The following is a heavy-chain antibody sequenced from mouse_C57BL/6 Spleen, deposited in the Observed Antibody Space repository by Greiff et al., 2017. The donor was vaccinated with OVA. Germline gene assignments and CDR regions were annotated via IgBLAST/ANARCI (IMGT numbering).Heavy chain of an antibody. J-gene: IGHJ2*01. D-gene: IGHD2-4*01. CDR1: GFTFSDYG. V-gene: IGHV5-17*01. CDR3: ARDYDYDVFDY. CDR2: ISSCSSTI. Sequence: EVKVVESGGGLVKPGGSLKLSCAASGFTFSDYGMHWVRQAPEKGLEWVAYISSCSSTIYYADTVKGRFTISRDNAKNTLFLQMTSLRSEDTAMYYCARDYDYDVFDYWGQGTTLTVSS.